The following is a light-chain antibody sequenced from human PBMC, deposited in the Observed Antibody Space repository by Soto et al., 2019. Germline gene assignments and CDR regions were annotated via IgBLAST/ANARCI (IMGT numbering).Light chain of an antibody. V-gene: IGKV1-9*01. CDR2: GAS. J-gene: IGKJ4*01. Sequence: QLTQSPSSLSASLGDRVTITCRASQGISSYLGWYQQKPGKAPKLLIYGASTLQSGVPSRFSGSGSGTDFTLTISSLQPDDFATYYCQQLNKYPSTFGGGTKVDI. CDR1: QGISSY. CDR3: QQLNKYPST.